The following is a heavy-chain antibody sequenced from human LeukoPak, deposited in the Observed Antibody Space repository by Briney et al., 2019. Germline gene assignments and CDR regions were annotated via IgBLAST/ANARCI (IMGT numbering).Heavy chain of an antibody. J-gene: IGHJ4*02. Sequence: PGGSLRLSCAASGFTFSSYSMNWVRQAPGKGLEWVSSISSSSSYIYYADSVKGRFTISRDNAKNSLYLQMNSLRAEDTAVYYCASLGIAAAGRDYFDYWGQGTLDTVSS. V-gene: IGHV3-21*01. D-gene: IGHD6-13*01. CDR3: ASLGIAAAGRDYFDY. CDR2: ISSSSSYI. CDR1: GFTFSSYS.